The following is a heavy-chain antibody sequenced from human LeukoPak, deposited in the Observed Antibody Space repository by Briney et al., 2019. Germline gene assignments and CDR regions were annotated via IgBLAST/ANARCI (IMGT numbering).Heavy chain of an antibody. CDR2: INHSGST. D-gene: IGHD2-2*03. V-gene: IGHV4-34*01. J-gene: IGHJ6*02. CDR3: ARDGYCSSTSCTPLDYYYYGMDV. Sequence: SETLSLTCAVYGGSFSGYYWSWIRQPPGKGLEWIGEINHSGSTNYNPSLKSRVTISVDTSKNQFSLKLSSVTAADTAVYYCARDGYCSSTSCTPLDYYYYGMDVWGQGTTVTVSS. CDR1: GGSFSGYY.